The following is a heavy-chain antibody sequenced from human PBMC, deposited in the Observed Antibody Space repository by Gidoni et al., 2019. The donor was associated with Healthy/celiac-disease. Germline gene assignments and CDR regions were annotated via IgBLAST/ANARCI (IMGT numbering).Heavy chain of an antibody. CDR3: ARHEKAARWLGGMDV. CDR2: IDPSDSYT. D-gene: IGHD6-6*01. V-gene: IGHV5-10-1*03. CDR1: GYSFTSYW. Sequence: EVQLVQSGAEVKKPGESLRISCKGSGYSFTSYWISWVRQMPGKGLEWMGRIDPSDSYTNYSPSFQGHVTISADKSISTAYLQWSSLKASDTAMYYCARHEKAARWLGGMDVWGQGTTVTVSS. J-gene: IGHJ6*02.